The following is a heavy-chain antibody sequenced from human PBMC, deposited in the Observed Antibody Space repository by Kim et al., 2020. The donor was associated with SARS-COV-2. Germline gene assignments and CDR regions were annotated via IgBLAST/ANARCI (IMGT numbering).Heavy chain of an antibody. Sequence: GGSLRLSCAASGFTFDDYAMHWVRQAPGKGLEWVSGISWNSGSIGYADSVKGRFTISRDNAKNSLYLQMNSLRAEDTALYYCAKGSPRYGSGNDFDYWG. V-gene: IGHV3-9*01. CDR2: ISWNSGSI. D-gene: IGHD3-10*01. J-gene: IGHJ4*01. CDR1: GFTFDDYA. CDR3: AKGSPRYGSGNDFDY.